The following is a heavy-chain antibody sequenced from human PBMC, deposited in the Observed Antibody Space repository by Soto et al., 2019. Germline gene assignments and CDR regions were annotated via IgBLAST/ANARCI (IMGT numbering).Heavy chain of an antibody. V-gene: IGHV3-33*01. J-gene: IGHJ6*02. CDR3: ARRDRYYGSGVYGMDV. D-gene: IGHD3-10*01. CDR1: GFTFSSYG. Sequence: LRLSCAASGFTFSSYGMHWVRQAPGKGLEWVAVIWYDGSNKYYADSVKGRFTISRDNSKNTLYLQMNSLRAEDTAVYYCARRDRYYGSGVYGMDVWGQGTTVTVSS. CDR2: IWYDGSNK.